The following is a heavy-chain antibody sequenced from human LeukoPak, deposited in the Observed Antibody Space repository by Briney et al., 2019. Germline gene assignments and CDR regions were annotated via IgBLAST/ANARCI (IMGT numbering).Heavy chain of an antibody. CDR1: GGSISSYY. D-gene: IGHD3-22*01. CDR2: IYYSGST. J-gene: IGHJ1*01. Sequence: TSETLSLTCTVSGGSISSYYWSWIRQPPGKGLEWIGYIYYSGSTNYNPFLKSRVTISVDTSKNQFSLKLSSVTAADTAVYYCARPSGSYDSSGYYSEYFQHWGQGTLVTVSS. CDR3: ARPSGSYDSSGYYSEYFQH. V-gene: IGHV4-59*01.